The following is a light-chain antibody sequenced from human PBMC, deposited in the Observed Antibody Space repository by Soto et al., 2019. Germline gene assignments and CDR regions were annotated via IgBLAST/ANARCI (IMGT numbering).Light chain of an antibody. CDR3: SSYAGSNFYV. CDR1: SSDVGGYNY. Sequence: QSVLTQPPSASGSPGQSVTISCTGTSSDVGGYNYVSWYQQHPGKAPKLMIYEDSKRPSGVPDRFSGSKSGNTASLTVSGLQAEDEADYYCSSYAGSNFYVFGTGTKVTVL. V-gene: IGLV2-8*01. J-gene: IGLJ1*01. CDR2: EDS.